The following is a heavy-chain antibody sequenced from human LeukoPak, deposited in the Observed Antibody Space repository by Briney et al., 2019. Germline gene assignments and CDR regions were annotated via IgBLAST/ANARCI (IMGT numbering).Heavy chain of an antibody. Sequence: ASVKVSCKASGYTFTGYYMHWVRQAPGQGLEWMGWINPNSGGTNYAQKFQGWVTMTRDTSISTAYMELSRLRSDDTAVYHCARGGYYDSSGYYFVYWGQGTLVTVSS. J-gene: IGHJ4*02. CDR1: GYTFTGYY. V-gene: IGHV1-2*04. CDR2: INPNSGGT. CDR3: ARGGYYDSSGYYFVY. D-gene: IGHD3-22*01.